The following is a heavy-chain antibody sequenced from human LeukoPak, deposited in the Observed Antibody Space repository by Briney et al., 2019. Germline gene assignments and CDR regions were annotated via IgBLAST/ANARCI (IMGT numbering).Heavy chain of an antibody. CDR2: INHSGST. CDR1: GGSFSGYY. J-gene: IGHJ4*02. CDR3: ARFECSGNEYYFDY. D-gene: IGHD3-10*02. Sequence: SETLSLTCAVYGGSFSGYYWSWIRQPPGKGLEWIGEINHSGSTNYNPSLKSRVTISVDTSKNQFSLKLSSVTAADTAVYYCARFECSGNEYYFDYWGQGTLVTVSS. V-gene: IGHV4-34*01.